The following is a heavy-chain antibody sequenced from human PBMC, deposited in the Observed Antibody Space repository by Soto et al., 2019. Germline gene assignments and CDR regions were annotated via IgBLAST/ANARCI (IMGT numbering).Heavy chain of an antibody. CDR2: IYHSGST. CDR3: ARAGSRHLALTRGLPSWLLL. Sequence: SETLSLTCAGSGGSIISSDYSLCWIRLPTEKGLEWIGYIYHSGSTYYNPSLKSRVTISVDRSKNQFSLKLSSVTAADTAVYYCARAGSRHLALTRGLPSWLLLWCPGPLVTGFS. V-gene: IGHV4-30-2*01. D-gene: IGHD1-26*01. J-gene: IGHJ4*02. CDR1: GGSIISSDYS.